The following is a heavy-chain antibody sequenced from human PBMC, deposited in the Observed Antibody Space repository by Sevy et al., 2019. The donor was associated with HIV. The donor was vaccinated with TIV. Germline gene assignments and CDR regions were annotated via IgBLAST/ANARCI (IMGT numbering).Heavy chain of an antibody. Sequence: ASVKVSCKASGGTCSSSAISWVRQAPGQGLEWMGGIFPIFATANYAQKFQGRLTITADDSTCTAYMELSSLRSDDTAVYYCTSGLAVSVDYWGQGTLVTVSS. CDR3: TSGLAVSVDY. D-gene: IGHD6-19*01. CDR1: GGTCSSSA. J-gene: IGHJ4*02. V-gene: IGHV1-69*13. CDR2: IFPIFATA.